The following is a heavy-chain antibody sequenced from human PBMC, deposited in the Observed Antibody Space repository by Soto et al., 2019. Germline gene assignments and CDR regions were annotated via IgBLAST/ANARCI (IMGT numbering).Heavy chain of an antibody. V-gene: IGHV4-59*01. CDR2: IYYSGST. Sequence: PSETLSLTCTVSGVSISSYYWSWIRQPPGKGLEWIGYIYYSGSTNYNPSLKSRVTISVDTSKNQFSLKLSSVTAADTAVYYCARHRRSGDAYKSWGFQYYFYGLDVWGQGTTVTVSS. D-gene: IGHD2-15*01. CDR1: GVSISSYY. J-gene: IGHJ6*02. CDR3: ARHRRSGDAYKSWGFQYYFYGLDV.